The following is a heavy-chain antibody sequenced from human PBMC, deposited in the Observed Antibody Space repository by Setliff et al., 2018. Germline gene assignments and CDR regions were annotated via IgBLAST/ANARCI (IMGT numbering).Heavy chain of an antibody. D-gene: IGHD2-8*01. CDR2: INPSGGRL. CDR1: GYTFTNYY. J-gene: IGHJ4*02. V-gene: IGHV1-46*01. CDR3: SRLVRYCSKTTCQTASGAEV. Sequence: ASVKVSCKASGYTFTNYYIHWVRQTPGQGLEWMGIINPSGGRLSYAEKFQDRVTMTTDASTNTAYMELRGLSSDDTAVYYCSRLVRYCSKTTCQTASGAEVWGQGTLVTVSS.